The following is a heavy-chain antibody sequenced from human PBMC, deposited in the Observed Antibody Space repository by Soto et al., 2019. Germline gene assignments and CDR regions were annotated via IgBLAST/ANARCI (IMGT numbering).Heavy chain of an antibody. J-gene: IGHJ4*02. CDR2: ISYDGSNK. V-gene: IGHV3-30*18. Sequence: QVQLVESGGGVVQPGRSLRLSCAASGFTFSSYGMHWVRQAPGKGLEWVAVISYDGSNKYYADSVKGRFTISRDNSKNTLYLQMNSLRAEEPAVYYCAKNLYDYGDYGVPLDYWGQGTLVTVSS. CDR1: GFTFSSYG. D-gene: IGHD4-17*01. CDR3: AKNLYDYGDYGVPLDY.